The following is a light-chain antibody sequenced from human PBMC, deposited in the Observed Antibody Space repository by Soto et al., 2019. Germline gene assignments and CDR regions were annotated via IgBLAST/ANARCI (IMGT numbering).Light chain of an antibody. CDR3: TSYAGDNSLGV. CDR2: EVS. V-gene: IGLV2-8*01. J-gene: IGLJ3*02. CDR1: SSDVGGYNY. Sequence: QSALTQPPSASGSPGQSVTISCTGTSSDVGGYNYVSWYQQHPGKAPKLMIYEVSKRLSGVPDRFSGSKSGNTASLTVSGLQAEDEADYYCTSYAGDNSLGVVGGGTQLTVL.